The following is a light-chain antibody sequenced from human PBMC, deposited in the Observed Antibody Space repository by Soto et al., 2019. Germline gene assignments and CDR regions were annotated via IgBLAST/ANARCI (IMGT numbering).Light chain of an antibody. CDR2: GNN. CDR3: QSYDSSLSSVV. Sequence: QSVLTQPPSVSGAPGQRVTISCTGSSSNIGAGYDVHWYQQLPGTAPKLLISGNNNRPSGVPDRFSGSKSGTSASLAITGLQAEDEADYYRQSYDSSLSSVVFGGGTKLTVL. CDR1: SSNIGAGYD. V-gene: IGLV1-40*01. J-gene: IGLJ2*01.